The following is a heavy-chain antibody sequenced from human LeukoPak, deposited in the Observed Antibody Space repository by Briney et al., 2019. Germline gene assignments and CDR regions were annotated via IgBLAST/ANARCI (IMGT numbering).Heavy chain of an antibody. V-gene: IGHV3-30*04. D-gene: IGHD6-19*01. Sequence: GGFLRLSCAASGFTFSSYAMHWVRQAPGKGLEWVAVVSYDGSNKYYADSVKGRFTISRDNSKNTLYLQMNSLRAEDTAVYYCAAAGVEQWLAPYYYGMDVWGQGTTVTVSS. J-gene: IGHJ6*02. CDR3: AAAGVEQWLAPYYYGMDV. CDR2: VSYDGSNK. CDR1: GFTFSSYA.